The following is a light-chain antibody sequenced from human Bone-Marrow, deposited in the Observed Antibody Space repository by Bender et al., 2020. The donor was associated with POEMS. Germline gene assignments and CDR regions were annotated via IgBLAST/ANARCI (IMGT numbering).Light chain of an antibody. CDR1: SGHSTYA. CDR3: QTWGTGFRV. CDR2: LNSDGSH. Sequence: QVVVTQSPSASASLGGSVKLTCTLDSGHSTYAIAWHQQQPEKGPRYLMKLNSDGSHYKGDEIPDRFSGSSSGAERYLTISSLQSDDEADYYCQTWGTGFRVFGGGTKLTVL. V-gene: IGLV4-69*01. J-gene: IGLJ3*02.